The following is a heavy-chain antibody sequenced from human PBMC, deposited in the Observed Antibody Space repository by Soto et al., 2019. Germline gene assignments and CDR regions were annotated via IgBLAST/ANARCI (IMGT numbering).Heavy chain of an antibody. CDR1: GGTFSSYT. CDR2: IIPILGIA. CDR3: ARVISVAGNYFDY. D-gene: IGHD6-19*01. J-gene: IGHJ4*02. V-gene: IGHV1-69*02. Sequence: QVQLVQSGAEVKKPGSSVKVSCKASGGTFSSYTISWVRQAPGQGLEWMGRIIPILGIANYAQKFQGRVTITADKSTSTAYMELSSLRSEDTAVYYCARVISVAGNYFDYWGQGTLVTVSS.